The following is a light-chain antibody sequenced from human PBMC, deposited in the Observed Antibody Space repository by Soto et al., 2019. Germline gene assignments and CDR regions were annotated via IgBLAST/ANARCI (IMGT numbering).Light chain of an antibody. CDR3: AAWDDSLSGLYV. CDR2: RNN. CDR1: SCNSGKNN. J-gene: IGLJ1*01. Sequence: QSVLTQPPSASGTPGQRVTISWSGSSCNSGKNNVYWYQQLPGTAPQLLIDRNNQRPSGVPDRFSASKSGTSASLAISGLRSEDEADYYCAAWDDSLSGLYVFGTGTKVTV. V-gene: IGLV1-47*01.